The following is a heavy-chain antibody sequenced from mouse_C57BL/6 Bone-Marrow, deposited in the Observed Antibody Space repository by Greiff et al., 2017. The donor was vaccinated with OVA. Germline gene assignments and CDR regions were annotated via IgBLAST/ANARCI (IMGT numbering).Heavy chain of an antibody. Sequence: EVQGVESGGGLVQPGGSLKLSCAASGFTFSSYGMSWVRQTPDKRLELVATINSNGGSTYYPDSVKGRFTISRDNAKNTLYLQMSSLKSEDTAMYYCARDRKLLRGYAMDYWGQGTSVTVSS. CDR2: INSNGGST. V-gene: IGHV5-6-3*01. CDR3: ARDRKLLRGYAMDY. D-gene: IGHD1-1*01. CDR1: GFTFSSYG. J-gene: IGHJ4*01.